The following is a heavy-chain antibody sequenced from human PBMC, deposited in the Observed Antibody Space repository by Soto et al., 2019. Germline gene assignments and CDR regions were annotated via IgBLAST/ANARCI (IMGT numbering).Heavy chain of an antibody. Sequence: SETLSLTCAVYGGSFSGYYWSWIRQPPGKGLEWIGEINHSGSTNYNPSLKSRVTISVDTSKNQFSLKLSSVTAADTAVYYCARIPLFGVVIMTGMDVWGQGTTVTVSS. CDR1: GGSFSGYY. D-gene: IGHD3-3*01. V-gene: IGHV4-34*01. CDR3: ARIPLFGVVIMTGMDV. CDR2: INHSGST. J-gene: IGHJ6*02.